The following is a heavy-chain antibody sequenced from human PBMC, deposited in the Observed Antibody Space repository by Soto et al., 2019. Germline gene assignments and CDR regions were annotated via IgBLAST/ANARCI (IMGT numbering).Heavy chain of an antibody. V-gene: IGHV1-2*04. CDR2: INPNSGGT. D-gene: IGHD3-3*01. J-gene: IGHJ6*03. Sequence: ASVKVSCKASGYTFTGYYMHWVRQAPGQGLEWMGWINPNSGGTNYAQKFQGWVTMTRDTSISTAYMELSRLRSDDTAVYYCARGGYDPHYYYYYYMDVWGKGTTVTVSS. CDR1: GYTFTGYY. CDR3: ARGGYDPHYYYYYYMDV.